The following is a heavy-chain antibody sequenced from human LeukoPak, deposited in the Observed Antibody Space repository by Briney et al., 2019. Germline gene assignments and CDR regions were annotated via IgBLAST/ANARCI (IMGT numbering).Heavy chain of an antibody. CDR3: ARSIQLWLLGY. Sequence: GRSLRLSCAASGFTFSSYAMHWVRQAPGKGLEWVAVISYDGSNKYYADSVKGRFTISRDNSKSTLYLQMNSLRAEDTAVYYCARSIQLWLLGYWGQGTLVTVSS. CDR2: ISYDGSNK. D-gene: IGHD5-18*01. V-gene: IGHV3-30*04. CDR1: GFTFSSYA. J-gene: IGHJ4*02.